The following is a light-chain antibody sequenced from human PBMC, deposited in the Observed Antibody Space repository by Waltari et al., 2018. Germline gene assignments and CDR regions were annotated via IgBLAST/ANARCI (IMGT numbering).Light chain of an antibody. CDR1: RGHSDYA. Sequence: QLVLTQSPSASASLGASVKLTCTLSRGHSDYAIAWHQQQPGKGPRYLMKLNSDGSHNKGDGIPDRFSGSSAGAERYLTISSLQSEDEADYYCHAWRSGILVFAGGTKLTVL. V-gene: IGLV4-69*01. CDR2: LNSDGSH. J-gene: IGLJ2*01. CDR3: HAWRSGILV.